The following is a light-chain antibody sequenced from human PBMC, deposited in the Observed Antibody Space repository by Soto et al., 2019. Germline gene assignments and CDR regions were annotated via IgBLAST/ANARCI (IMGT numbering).Light chain of an antibody. CDR3: LLYYGGLYV. CDR2: STS. Sequence: QAVVTQEPSLTVSPGGTVTLTCASSTGAVTSGYYPNWFQQKPGQAPRALIYSTSNTHSWTPARFSGSLLGGKAALTLSGLQPEDEAEYYCLLYYGGLYVFGTGTKLTVL. CDR1: TGAVTSGYY. J-gene: IGLJ1*01. V-gene: IGLV7-43*01.